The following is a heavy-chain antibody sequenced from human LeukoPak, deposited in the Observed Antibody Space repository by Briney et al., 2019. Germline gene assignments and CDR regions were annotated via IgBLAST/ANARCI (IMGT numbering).Heavy chain of an antibody. Sequence: SGPTLAKPTQTLTLTCTFSGFSLSTSGVGVGWIRQLSGKALEWFALIYWNGDKRYSPSLKSRLTITTDTSKNQVVLTMTNMDPVDTATYYCAHRRRLHNFDYWGEGTLGTVSS. CDR3: AHRRRLHNFDY. J-gene: IGHJ4*02. CDR1: GFSLSTSGVG. CDR2: IYWNGDK. D-gene: IGHD2-15*01. V-gene: IGHV2-5*01.